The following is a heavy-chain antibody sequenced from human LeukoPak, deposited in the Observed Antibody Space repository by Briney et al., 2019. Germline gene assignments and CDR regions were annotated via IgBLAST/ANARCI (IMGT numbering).Heavy chain of an antibody. Sequence: SETLSLTCSVSGGSISSRNYYWGWIRQPPGKKLEWIGSIYYSGGTYYNPSLKSRVTISVDTSKNQFSLKLNSVTAADTAVYYRATRSYYDTSGVYGMDVWGQGTTVTVSS. J-gene: IGHJ6*02. V-gene: IGHV4-39*01. CDR1: GGSISSRNYY. D-gene: IGHD3-22*01. CDR3: ATRSYYDTSGVYGMDV. CDR2: IYYSGGT.